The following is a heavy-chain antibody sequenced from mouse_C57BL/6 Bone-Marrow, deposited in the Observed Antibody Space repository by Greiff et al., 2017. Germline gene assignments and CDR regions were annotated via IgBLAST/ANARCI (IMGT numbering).Heavy chain of an antibody. CDR2: IYPRSGNT. J-gene: IGHJ2*01. V-gene: IGHV1-81*01. D-gene: IGHD2-10*02. Sequence: VKLMESGAELARPGASVKLSCKASGYTFTSYGISWVKQSTGQGLEWIGEIYPRSGNTYYNEKFKGKATLTADKSSSTAYMELRSLTSEDSAVYFCARGGYAVDYWGQGTTLTVSS. CDR1: GYTFTSYG. CDR3: ARGGYAVDY.